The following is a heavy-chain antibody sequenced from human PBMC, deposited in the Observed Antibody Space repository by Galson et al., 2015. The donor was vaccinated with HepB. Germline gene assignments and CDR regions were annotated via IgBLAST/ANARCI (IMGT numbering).Heavy chain of an antibody. D-gene: IGHD6-19*01. CDR2: ISYDRSNK. Sequence: SLRLSCAASGFTFSSYTMNWVRQAPGKGLEWVAFISYDRSNKYYADSVKGRFTISRDNAKNTLYLQMNSLRAEDTAVFYCASDYSDSSGWLDYWGQGTLVAVSS. V-gene: IGHV3-30*04. CDR1: GFTFSSYT. J-gene: IGHJ4*02. CDR3: ASDYSDSSGWLDY.